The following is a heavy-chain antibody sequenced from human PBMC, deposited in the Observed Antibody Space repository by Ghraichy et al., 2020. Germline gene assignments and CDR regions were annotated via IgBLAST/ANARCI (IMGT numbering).Heavy chain of an antibody. D-gene: IGHD1-26*01. CDR3: ASRVGASTTMIAY. J-gene: IGHJ4*02. CDR1: GFTFSSYS. V-gene: IGHV3-21*01. CDR2: ISSSSSYIYYA. Sequence: GGSLRLSCAASGFTFSSYSMNWVRQAPGKGLEWVSSISSSSSYIYYAYYADSVKGRFTISRDSAKKSLYLQMNSQRAEDTAVIYCASRVGASTTMIAYWGQGSLVTVSS.